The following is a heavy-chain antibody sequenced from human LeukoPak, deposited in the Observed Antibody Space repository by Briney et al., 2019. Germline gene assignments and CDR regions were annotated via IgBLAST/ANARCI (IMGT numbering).Heavy chain of an antibody. V-gene: IGHV4-39*07. Sequence: SETLSLTCTVSGGSISSSSYYWGWIRQPPGKGLEWIGSIYYSGSTYYNPSLKSRVTISVDTSKNQFSLKLSSVTAADTAVYYCARDLHYYDILTGYYNYWYFDLWGRGTLVTVSS. D-gene: IGHD3-9*01. CDR3: ARDLHYYDILTGYYNYWYFDL. CDR2: IYYSGST. CDR1: GGSISSSSYY. J-gene: IGHJ2*01.